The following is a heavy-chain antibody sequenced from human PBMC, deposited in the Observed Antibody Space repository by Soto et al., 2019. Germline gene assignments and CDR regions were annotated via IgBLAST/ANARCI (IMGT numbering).Heavy chain of an antibody. J-gene: IGHJ4*02. CDR1: GFSLTLPGAH. Sequence: QITLRESGPAVVKPTQTLTMTCTFSGFSLTLPGAHVGWIRPPPGKALEWLSLLYWNDEKHYNPSLKTRLTVPKGTSQDRVVPTMTNMAPADTATYYCVPSGFYKGPPDFWGRGSLVTVSS. CDR2: LYWNDEK. CDR3: VPSGFYKGPPDF. D-gene: IGHD3-3*01. V-gene: IGHV2-5*01.